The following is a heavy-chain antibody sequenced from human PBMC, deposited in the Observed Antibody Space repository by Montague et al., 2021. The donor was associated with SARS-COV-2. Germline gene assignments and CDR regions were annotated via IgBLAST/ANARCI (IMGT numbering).Heavy chain of an antibody. Sequence: SETLSLTCTASGGSISSGSYYWGCIRQPQGKGLEWNGSIYYSGSTYYNPSIKSRVSIYVDKSKNQFSLKLSSVTAADTAVYYCASPTYYDDSSGSDAFDIRGQGTMVSVSS. D-gene: IGHD3-22*01. CDR3: ASPTYYDDSSGSDAFDI. CDR2: IYYSGST. J-gene: IGHJ3*02. CDR1: GGSISSGSYY. V-gene: IGHV4-39*01.